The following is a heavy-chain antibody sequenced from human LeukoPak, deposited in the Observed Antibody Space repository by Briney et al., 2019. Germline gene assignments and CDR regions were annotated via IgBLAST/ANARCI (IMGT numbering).Heavy chain of an antibody. CDR3: AKAPYYSSSWYFFDY. J-gene: IGHJ4*02. CDR2: ISGNGGYT. Sequence: GGSLRLSCAASGFTFSSYAMSWVRQAPGKGLGWFSGISGNGGYTYYADSVKGRFTISRDNSKNTLYLQMNSLRAEDTAVYYCAKAPYYSSSWYFFDYWGQGTLVTVSS. V-gene: IGHV3-23*01. CDR1: GFTFSSYA. D-gene: IGHD6-13*01.